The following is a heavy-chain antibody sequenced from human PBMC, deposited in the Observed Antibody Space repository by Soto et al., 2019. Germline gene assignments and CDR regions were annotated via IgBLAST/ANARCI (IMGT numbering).Heavy chain of an antibody. CDR1: GFTFSSYG. D-gene: IGHD5-12*01. CDR3: AREVLDGLIVATTAFDY. J-gene: IGHJ4*02. V-gene: IGHV3-33*01. CDR2: IWYDGSNK. Sequence: GGSLRLSCAASGFTFSSYGMHWVRQAPGKGLEWVAVIWYDGSNKYYADSVKGRFTISRDNSKNTLYLQMNSLRAEDTAVYYCAREVLDGLIVATTAFDYWGQGTLVTVSS.